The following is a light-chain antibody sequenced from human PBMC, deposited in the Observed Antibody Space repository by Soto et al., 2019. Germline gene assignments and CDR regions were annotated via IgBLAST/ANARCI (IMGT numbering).Light chain of an antibody. CDR1: TGPDTSGHY. CDR3: LLSYSGARV. V-gene: IGLV7-46*01. Sequence: AVVTQEPSLSVSPGGTATLTCSSCTGPDTSGHYPYCIQQKPGQAPRTLNYDTSNKHSWTPARFSGSLLGGKAALTFSGAQLEDEAEYYCLLSYSGARVFGGGTQLTVL. CDR2: DTS. J-gene: IGLJ3*02.